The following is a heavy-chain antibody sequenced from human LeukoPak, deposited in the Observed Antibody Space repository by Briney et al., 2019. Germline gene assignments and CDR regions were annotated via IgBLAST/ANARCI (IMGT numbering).Heavy chain of an antibody. Sequence: PSETLSLTCTVSGGSISSYYWSWIRQPPGKGLEWIGYIYYSGSTNYNPSLKSRVTISVDTSKNQFSLKLSSVTAADTAVYYCARRTTPCLGFGVVGPCYYYYYMDVWGKGTTVTVSS. V-gene: IGHV4-59*01. J-gene: IGHJ6*03. CDR1: GGSISSYY. CDR2: IYYSGST. D-gene: IGHD3-3*01. CDR3: ARRTTPCLGFGVVGPCYYYYYMDV.